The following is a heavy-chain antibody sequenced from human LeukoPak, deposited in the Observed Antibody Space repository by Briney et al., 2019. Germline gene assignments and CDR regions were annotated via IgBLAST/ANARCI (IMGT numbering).Heavy chain of an antibody. J-gene: IGHJ4*02. V-gene: IGHV3-48*02. CDR2: IRSSSSTI. CDR1: GFSFSVHA. Sequence: GGSLRLSCAASGFSFSVHAMSWVRQAPGKGLEWVSYIRSSSSTIYYTDSVKGRFTVSRDNAKNSLFLQMNSLRDEDTAVYYCARGRGDYWGQGTLVTVSS. CDR3: ARGRGDY.